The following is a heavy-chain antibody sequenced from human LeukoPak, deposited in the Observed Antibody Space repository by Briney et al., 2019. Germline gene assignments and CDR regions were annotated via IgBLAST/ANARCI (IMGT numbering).Heavy chain of an antibody. CDR3: AKDGRACGGDCYSGYYFDY. CDR1: GFTFSSYA. V-gene: IGHV3-30*04. CDR2: ISYDGSNK. D-gene: IGHD2-21*02. Sequence: GRSLRLSCAASGFTFSSYAMHWVRQAPGKGLEWVAVISYDGSNKYYADSVKGRFTISRDNSKNTLYLQMNSLRAEDTAVYYCAKDGRACGGDCYSGYYFDYWGQGTLVTVSS. J-gene: IGHJ4*02.